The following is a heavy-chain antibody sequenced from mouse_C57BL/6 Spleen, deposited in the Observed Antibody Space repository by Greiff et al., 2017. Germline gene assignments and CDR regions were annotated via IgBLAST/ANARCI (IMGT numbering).Heavy chain of an antibody. CDR1: GYTFTSYW. CDR2: IHPSDSDT. D-gene: IGHD2-4*01. J-gene: IGHJ1*03. V-gene: IGHV1-74*01. CDR3: AAYDYDWYFDV. Sequence: VQLQQPGAELVKPGASVKVSCKASGYTFTSYWMHWVKQRPGQGLEWIGSIHPSDSDTNYNQKFKGKATLTVDKSSSTAYMQLSSLTSEDSAVYYCAAYDYDWYFDVWGTGTTVTVSS.